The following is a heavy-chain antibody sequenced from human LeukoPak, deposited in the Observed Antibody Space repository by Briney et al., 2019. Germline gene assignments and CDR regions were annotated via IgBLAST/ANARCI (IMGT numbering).Heavy chain of an antibody. CDR2: IYYSGST. CDR1: GFTFSDYY. D-gene: IGHD3-9*01. V-gene: IGHV4-38-2*01. Sequence: GSLRLSCAASGFTFSDYYMSWIRQPPGKGLEWIGSIYYSGSTYYNPSLKSRVTISVDTSKNQFSLKLSSVTAADTAVYYCARGPRRYDILTGYYTPYYFDYWGQGTLVTVSS. J-gene: IGHJ4*02. CDR3: ARGPRRYDILTGYYTPYYFDY.